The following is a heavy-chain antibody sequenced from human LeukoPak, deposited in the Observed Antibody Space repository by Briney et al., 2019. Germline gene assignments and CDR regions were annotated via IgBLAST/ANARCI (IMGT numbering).Heavy chain of an antibody. J-gene: IGHJ4*02. Sequence: ASETLSLTCAVYGGSFSGYYWSWIRQPPGKGLEWIGEINHSGSTNYNPSLKSRVTISVDTSKNQFSLKLSSVTAADTAVYYCARRRLWFGELFPRYYFDYWGQGTLVTVSS. D-gene: IGHD3-10*01. CDR2: INHSGST. CDR3: ARRRLWFGELFPRYYFDY. V-gene: IGHV4-34*01. CDR1: GGSFSGYY.